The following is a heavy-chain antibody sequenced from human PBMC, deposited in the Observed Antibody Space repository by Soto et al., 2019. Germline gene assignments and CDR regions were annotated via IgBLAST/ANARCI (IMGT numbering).Heavy chain of an antibody. CDR1: GFTFSSYE. Sequence: GVSLRLSCAASGFTFSSYEVSWVRQAPGKGLEWLSYISGSGSTTHYADSVKGRFTISRDNARNSLYLQMNNLRVEDTAVYYCGRYSSTWYVASENRGKGTMVTVSS. CDR3: GRYSSTWYVASEN. V-gene: IGHV3-48*03. J-gene: IGHJ3*02. D-gene: IGHD6-13*01. CDR2: ISGSGSTT.